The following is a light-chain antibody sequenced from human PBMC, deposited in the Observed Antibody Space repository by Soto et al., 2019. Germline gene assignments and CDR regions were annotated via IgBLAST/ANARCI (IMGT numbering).Light chain of an antibody. J-gene: IGKJ3*01. V-gene: IGKV3-15*01. CDR2: GAS. Sequence: EIVMTQSPATLSVSPGERATLSCRASQSVSSNLAWYQQKPGQAPRLLIYGASTRATGIPARFSGSGSGTEFTLTISSLQSEEFAVYYCQQYNNWPPFTLGHGNKVDIK. CDR3: QQYNNWPPFT. CDR1: QSVSSN.